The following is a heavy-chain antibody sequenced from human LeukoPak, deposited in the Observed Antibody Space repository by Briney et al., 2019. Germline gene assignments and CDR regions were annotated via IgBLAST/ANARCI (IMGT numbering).Heavy chain of an antibody. CDR3: ARVLRAGTYYYDSSGYAFDY. CDR1: GGSISSYY. CDR2: IYYSGST. V-gene: IGHV4-59*01. J-gene: IGHJ4*02. Sequence: SETLSLTCTVSGGSISSYYWSWIRQPPGKGLEWIGYIYYSGSTNYNPSLKSRVTISVDTSKNQFSLKLSSVTAADTAVYYCARVLRAGTYYYDSSGYAFDYWGQGTLVTVSS. D-gene: IGHD3-22*01.